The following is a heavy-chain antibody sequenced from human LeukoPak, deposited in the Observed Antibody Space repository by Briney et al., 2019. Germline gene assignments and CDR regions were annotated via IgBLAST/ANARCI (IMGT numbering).Heavy chain of an antibody. D-gene: IGHD3-10*01. J-gene: IGHJ4*02. V-gene: IGHV4-38-2*01. CDR2: INHSGST. CDR3: ARGRGY. Sequence: SSETLSLTCAVAGYSISSGYYWGWIRPPPGKGLEWIGSINHSGSTNYNPSLKSRVTISVDTSKNQFSLKLSSVTAADTAVYYCARGRGYWGQGTLVTVSS. CDR1: GYSISSGYY.